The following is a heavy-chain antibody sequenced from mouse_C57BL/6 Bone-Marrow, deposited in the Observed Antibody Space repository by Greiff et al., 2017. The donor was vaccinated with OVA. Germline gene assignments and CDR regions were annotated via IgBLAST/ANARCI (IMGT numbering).Heavy chain of an antibody. J-gene: IGHJ1*03. CDR3: ARRGYYGSSPRWYFDV. Sequence: QVQLQQSGAELVRPGSSVKLSCKDSSFAFMASAMHWVKQSPGHGLEWIGSFTMYSDATEYSENFKGKATLTANTTSSTAYMELSSLTSEDSAVYYCARRGYYGSSPRWYFDVWGTGTTVTVSS. CDR2: FTMYSDAT. V-gene: IGHV1-49*01. CDR1: SFAFMASA. D-gene: IGHD1-1*01.